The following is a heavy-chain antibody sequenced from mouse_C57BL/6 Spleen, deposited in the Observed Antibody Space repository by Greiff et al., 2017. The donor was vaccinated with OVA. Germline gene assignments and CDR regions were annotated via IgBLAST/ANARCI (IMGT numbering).Heavy chain of an antibody. CDR2: ISSGSSTI. D-gene: IGHD2-4*01. CDR1: GFTFSDYG. Sequence: EVMLVESGGGLVKPGGSLKLSCAASGFTFSDYGMHWVRQAPEKGLEWVAYISSGSSTIYYADTVKGRFTISRDNAKNTLFLQMTSLRSEDTAMYYCARTYYDYDVWFAYWGQGTLVTVSA. V-gene: IGHV5-17*01. J-gene: IGHJ3*01. CDR3: ARTYYDYDVWFAY.